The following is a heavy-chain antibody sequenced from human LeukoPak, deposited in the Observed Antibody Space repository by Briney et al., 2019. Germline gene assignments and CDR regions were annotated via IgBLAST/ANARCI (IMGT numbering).Heavy chain of an antibody. J-gene: IGHJ5*02. CDR2: ISSSGSAI. V-gene: IGHV3-48*02. CDR3: ARAPGGYCSGSTCYSGWFDP. D-gene: IGHD2-15*01. CDR1: GFTFSSYS. Sequence: PGGSLRLSCAASGFTFSSYSMNWVRQAPGKGLEWISYISSSGSAIYYADSVKGRFTLSRDNAKNSLYLQMNSLRDEDTAVYYCARAPGGYCSGSTCYSGWFDPWGQGTLVTVSS.